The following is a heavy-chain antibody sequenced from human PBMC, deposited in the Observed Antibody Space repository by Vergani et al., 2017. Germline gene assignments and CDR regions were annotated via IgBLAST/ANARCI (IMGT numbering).Heavy chain of an antibody. CDR1: GDSITSSTYY. CDR2: IYTTGST. CDR3: ARGYYGRGDN. V-gene: IGHV4-61*02. Sequence: QVQLQESGPGLVKPSQTLSLICSVSGDSITSSTYYWSWTRQPAGKGLEYIGRIYTTGSTNYNPSLKSRVTISVDTSKNQFSLNLSSVTAADTAMYYRARGYYGRGDNWGQGTLVTVSS. D-gene: IGHD3-16*01. J-gene: IGHJ4*02.